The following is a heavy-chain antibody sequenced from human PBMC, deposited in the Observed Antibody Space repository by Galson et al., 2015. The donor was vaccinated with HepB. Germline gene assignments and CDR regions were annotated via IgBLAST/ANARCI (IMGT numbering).Heavy chain of an antibody. CDR2: IKQDGSEK. D-gene: IGHD1-26*01. V-gene: IGHV3-7*03. CDR1: GFTFSSYW. J-gene: IGHJ4*02. Sequence: SLRLSCAASGFTFSSYWMSWVRQAPGKGLEWVANIKQDGSEKYYVDSVKGRFTISRDNAKNSLYLQMNSLRVEDTAVYYCERLRAVGAPFDYWGQGTLVTVSS. CDR3: ERLRAVGAPFDY.